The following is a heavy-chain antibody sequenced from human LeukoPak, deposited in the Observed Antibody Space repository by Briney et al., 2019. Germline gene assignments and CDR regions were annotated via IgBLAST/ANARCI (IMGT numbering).Heavy chain of an antibody. D-gene: IGHD1-1*01. J-gene: IGHJ4*02. Sequence: GGSLRLSCTASGFIFRDYVMSWVRQAPGKGLEWVSAISGSGGSTYYADSVKGRFTISRDNSKNTLYLQMDSLRAEDTALYYCARLRTTGTFDYWGQGTLVTVSS. CDR3: ARLRTTGTFDY. CDR2: ISGSGGST. CDR1: GFIFRDYV. V-gene: IGHV3-23*01.